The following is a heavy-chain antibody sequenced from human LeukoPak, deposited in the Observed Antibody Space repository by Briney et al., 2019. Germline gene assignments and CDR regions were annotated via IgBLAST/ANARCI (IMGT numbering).Heavy chain of an antibody. CDR3: ARRVETNSAFDY. V-gene: IGHV4-59*08. J-gene: IGHJ4*02. D-gene: IGHD2-21*02. Sequence: SETLSLTCTDSGGSISSYYWRWIRQPPGKGLEWIGYIYYSGSTNYNPSLKSRVTISVDTSKNQFSLKLSSVTAADTAVYYCARRVETNSAFDYWGQGTLVTVSS. CDR1: GGSISSYY. CDR2: IYYSGST.